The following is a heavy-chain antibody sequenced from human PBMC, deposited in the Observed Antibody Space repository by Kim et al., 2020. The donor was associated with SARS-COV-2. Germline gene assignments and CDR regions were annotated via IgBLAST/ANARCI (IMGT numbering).Heavy chain of an antibody. Sequence: SETLSLTCTVSGGSISSSSYYWGWIRQPPGKGLEWIGSIYYSGSTYYNPSLKSQVTISVDTSKNQFSLKLSSVTAADTAVYYCARGSWELSHFDYWGQGTLVTVSS. CDR1: GGSISSSSYY. CDR3: ARGSWELSHFDY. D-gene: IGHD1-26*01. J-gene: IGHJ4*02. V-gene: IGHV4-39*07. CDR2: IYYSGST.